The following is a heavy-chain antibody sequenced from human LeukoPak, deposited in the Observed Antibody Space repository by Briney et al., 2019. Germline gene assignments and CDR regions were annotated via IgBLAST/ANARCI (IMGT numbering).Heavy chain of an antibody. CDR3: AKSGPDILYYYYGMDV. J-gene: IGHJ6*02. CDR2: IRYDGSNK. CDR1: GFTFSSYG. Sequence: PGGSLGLSCAASGFTFSSYGMHWVRQAPGKGLEWVAFIRYDGSNKYYADSVKGRFTISRDNSKNTLYLQMNSLRAEDTAVYYCAKSGPDILYYYYGMDVWGQGTTVTVSS. V-gene: IGHV3-30*02. D-gene: IGHD3-9*01.